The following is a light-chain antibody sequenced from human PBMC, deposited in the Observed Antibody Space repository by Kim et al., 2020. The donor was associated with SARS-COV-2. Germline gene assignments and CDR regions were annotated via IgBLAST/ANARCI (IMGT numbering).Light chain of an antibody. CDR2: DAS. CDR1: QTVSNY. J-gene: IGKJ1*01. Sequence: PGEGATLSCRTSQTVSNYLAWYQQKPGQAPRLLIYDASNRATGIPVRFSGSGSGTDFSLTISNLEPEDFAVYYCQYRRTFGQGTKVDIK. V-gene: IGKV3-11*01. CDR3: QYRRT.